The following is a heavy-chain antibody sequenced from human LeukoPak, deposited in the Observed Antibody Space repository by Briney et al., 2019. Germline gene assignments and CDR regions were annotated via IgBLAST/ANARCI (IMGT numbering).Heavy chain of an antibody. V-gene: IGHV1-69*04. Sequence: SVKVSCKASGGTFSSYAISWVRQAPGQGLEWMGRTIPILGIANYAQKFQGRVTITADKSTSTAYMELSSLRSEDTAVYYCARASGDLYAFDIWGQGTMVTVSS. CDR2: TIPILGIA. J-gene: IGHJ3*02. CDR1: GGTFSSYA. CDR3: ARASGDLYAFDI. D-gene: IGHD6-25*01.